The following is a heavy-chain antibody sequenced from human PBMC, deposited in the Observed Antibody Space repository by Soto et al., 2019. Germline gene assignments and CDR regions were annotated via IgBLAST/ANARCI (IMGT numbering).Heavy chain of an antibody. V-gene: IGHV1-69*13. Sequence: GASVKVSCKASGGTFSSYAISWVRQAPGQGLEWMGGIIPIFGTANYAQKFQGRVTITAVESTSTAYMELSSLRSEDTAVYYCARANQLYDFWSGYLNYGMDVWGQGTTVTVSS. CDR2: IIPIFGTA. D-gene: IGHD3-3*01. CDR3: ARANQLYDFWSGYLNYGMDV. J-gene: IGHJ6*02. CDR1: GGTFSSYA.